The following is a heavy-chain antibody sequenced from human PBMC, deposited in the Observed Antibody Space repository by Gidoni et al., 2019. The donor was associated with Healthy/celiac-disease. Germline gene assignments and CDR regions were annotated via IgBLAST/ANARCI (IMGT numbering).Heavy chain of an antibody. J-gene: IGHJ4*02. CDR3: ARDRADGVLWFGESYYFDY. CDR1: GDSAPRNSAA. D-gene: IGHD3-10*01. Sequence: QVQLQQSGPGLVKPSQTLSLTCAISGDSAPRNSAAWHWIRQSPSRRLEWLGRTYYRSKWYNDYAVAVKSRIAITPDTSKNQFSLQLNSVTPEDTAVYYCARDRADGVLWFGESYYFDYWGQGTLVTVSS. CDR2: TYYRSKWYN. V-gene: IGHV6-1*01.